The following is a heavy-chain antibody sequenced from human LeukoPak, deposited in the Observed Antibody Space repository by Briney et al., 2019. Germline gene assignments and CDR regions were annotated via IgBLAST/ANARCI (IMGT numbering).Heavy chain of an antibody. CDR1: GGTFSSYA. V-gene: IGHV1-69*05. CDR2: IIPIFGTA. D-gene: IGHD6-19*01. J-gene: IGHJ4*02. Sequence: SVKVSCKASGGTFSSYAISWVRQAPGQGLEWMGGIIPIFGTANYAQKLQGRVTMTTDTSTSTAYMELRSLRSDDTAVYYCAKNSHGYSSGWLQFNFDYWGQGTLVTVSS. CDR3: AKNSHGYSSGWLQFNFDY.